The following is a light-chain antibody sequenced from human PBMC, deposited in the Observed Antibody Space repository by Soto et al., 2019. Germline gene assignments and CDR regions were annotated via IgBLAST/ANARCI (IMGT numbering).Light chain of an antibody. CDR2: GAS. CDR1: ESISSSY. CDR3: QQYGSAPPWT. J-gene: IGKJ1*01. Sequence: IVLTQSPGTVSLSPGERATLSCRAIESISSSYLAWYQQKPGQAPRLLIYGASSRATGIPDRFSGSGSGTDFTLTISRLEPEDFAVYYCQQYGSAPPWTFGEGTKVDIK. V-gene: IGKV3-20*01.